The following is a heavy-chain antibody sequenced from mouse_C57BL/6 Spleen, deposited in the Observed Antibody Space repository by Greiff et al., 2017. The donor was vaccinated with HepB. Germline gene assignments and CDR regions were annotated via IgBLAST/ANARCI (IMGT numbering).Heavy chain of an antibody. CDR2: INTSRGYT. CDR3: ARLDKLGSYYAMDD. CDR1: GYTFTSYW. J-gene: IGHJ4*01. Sequence: VQLQQSGAELAKPGASVKLSCKASGYTFTSYWMHWVKQRPGQGREWIGYINTSRGYTKYNQKFKDKATLTADKSSSTAYMQLSSLTYEDSAVYYCARLDKLGSYYAMDDWGPGTSVTVAS. D-gene: IGHD4-1*01. V-gene: IGHV1-7*01.